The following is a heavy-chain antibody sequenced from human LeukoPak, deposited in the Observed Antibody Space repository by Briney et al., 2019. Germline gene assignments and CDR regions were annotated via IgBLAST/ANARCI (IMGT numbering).Heavy chain of an antibody. V-gene: IGHV3-20*04. CDR1: GFTFSSYS. CDR2: IIWNGGIT. Sequence: GGSLRLSCAASGFTFSSYSMNWVRQAPGKGLEWVSGIIWNGGITAYGDSVKGRFTISRDNAKNSLYLQINSLRAEDTAMYYCARGKDRSEGAFDVWGQGTMVTVSS. D-gene: IGHD3-22*01. J-gene: IGHJ3*01. CDR3: ARGKDRSEGAFDV.